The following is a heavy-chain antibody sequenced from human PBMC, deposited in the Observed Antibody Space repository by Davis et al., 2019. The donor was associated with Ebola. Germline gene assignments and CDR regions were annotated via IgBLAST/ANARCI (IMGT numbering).Heavy chain of an antibody. CDR1: GFAFGNYW. J-gene: IGHJ4*02. CDR2: TSHDGSTT. D-gene: IGHD6-19*01. CDR3: ARAVTGKEDLDY. V-gene: IGHV3-30*03. Sequence: PGGSLRLSCAGSGFAFGNYWMTWVRQAPDKGLEWVAVTSHDGSTTYYEDSVKGRFTISRDNSKNTLYLQLNRLRSEDTAVYFCARAVTGKEDLDYWGQGTLVTVSS.